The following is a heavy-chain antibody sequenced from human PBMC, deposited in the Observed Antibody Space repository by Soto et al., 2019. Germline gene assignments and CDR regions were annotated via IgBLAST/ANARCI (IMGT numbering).Heavy chain of an antibody. CDR3: ARDMSSGYSYGLRGYYYDSSGYHSFDY. D-gene: IGHD3-22*01. CDR1: GYTXTSYG. CDR2: IIAYNGNT. J-gene: IGHJ4*02. Sequence: SXKVSCKASGYTXTSYGIRWVRQAPGQGLEWMGWIIAYNGNTNYAQKLQGRVTMTTDTSTSTAYMEMRSLRSDDTAVYYCARDMSSGYSYGLRGYYYDSSGYHSFDYWGQGTLGTVS. V-gene: IGHV1-18*01.